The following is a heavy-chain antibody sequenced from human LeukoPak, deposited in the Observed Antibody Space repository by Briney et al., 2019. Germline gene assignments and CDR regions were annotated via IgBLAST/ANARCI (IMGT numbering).Heavy chain of an antibody. D-gene: IGHD6-19*01. CDR3: ARIWQWLALDY. J-gene: IGHJ4*02. CDR2: IATNEDST. CDR1: GFTFSTSA. V-gene: IGHV3-64*02. Sequence: GGSLRPSCAASGFTFSTSAMHWVRQAPGKGLEYVAAIATNEDSTYYADSVKGRFTISRDNSKNTLYLHMGSLRADDMAVYYCARIWQWLALDYWGQGTLVTVSS.